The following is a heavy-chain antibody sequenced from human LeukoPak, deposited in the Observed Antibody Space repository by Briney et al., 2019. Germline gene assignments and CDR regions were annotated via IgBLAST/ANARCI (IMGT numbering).Heavy chain of an antibody. J-gene: IGHJ3*01. CDR2: ISSSGSAI. V-gene: IGHV3-48*02. CDR1: DFPFRSDI. Sequence: HPGASLTLSCSASDFPFRSDISNSVCQAPGKGLEWVSYISSSGSAIYYADSVNGRFTISRATAKSSLYLQMNNLRDEDTAVYYCPKDKIAMLPGLLLRDAFDLWGQATMVTV. CDR3: PKDKIAMLPGLLLRDAFDL. D-gene: IGHD3-10*01.